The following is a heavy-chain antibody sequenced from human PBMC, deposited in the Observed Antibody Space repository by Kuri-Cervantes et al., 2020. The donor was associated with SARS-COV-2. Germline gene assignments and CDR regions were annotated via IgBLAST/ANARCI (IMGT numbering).Heavy chain of an antibody. CDR2: ISGSGSYM. V-gene: IGHV3-21*01. CDR1: GFTSSAYT. D-gene: IGHD1-26*01. CDR3: ARPYSGSYYGYFDY. J-gene: IGHJ4*02. Sequence: GESLKISCEATGFTSSAYTMNWVRQGPGKALQWVSSISGSGSYMYYADSVKGRFTISRDSAKNSVYLQMNSLRGEDTAVYYCARPYSGSYYGYFDYWGQGTLVTVSS.